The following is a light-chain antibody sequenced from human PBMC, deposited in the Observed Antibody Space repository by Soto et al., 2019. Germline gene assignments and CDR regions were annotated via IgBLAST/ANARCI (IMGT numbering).Light chain of an antibody. CDR3: QQRSNWPT. CDR2: GAS. CDR1: QSVSNNY. V-gene: IGKV3D-20*02. Sequence: EIVLTQAPGTLSLSPGERATLSCRASQSVSNNYLAWYQQKPGQAPRLLIYGASNRATGIPDRFSGSGSGTDFTLTISSLEPEDFAVYYCQQRSNWPTFGQGTKVHIK. J-gene: IGKJ1*01.